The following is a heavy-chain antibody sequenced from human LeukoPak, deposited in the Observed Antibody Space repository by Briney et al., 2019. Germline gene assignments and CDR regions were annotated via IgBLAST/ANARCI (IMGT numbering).Heavy chain of an antibody. CDR3: ARDLTVTTPYYYYGLDV. V-gene: IGHV3-30-3*01. J-gene: IGHJ6*02. D-gene: IGHD4-17*01. Sequence: GGSLRLSCAASGFTFSSYAMSWVRQAPGKGLDWVAAISYDGINKHFADSVKGRFTISRDNSKNTLYLQVNSLRVDDTAVYYCARDLTVTTPYYYYGLDVWGHGTTVTVSS. CDR2: ISYDGINK. CDR1: GFTFSSYA.